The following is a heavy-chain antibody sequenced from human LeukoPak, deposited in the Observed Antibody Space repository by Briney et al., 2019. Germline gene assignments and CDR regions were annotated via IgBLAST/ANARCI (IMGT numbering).Heavy chain of an antibody. J-gene: IGHJ4*02. CDR3: AKSYGGNSFDY. V-gene: IGHV3-9*01. Sequence: GRSLRLPCAASGFTFDDYAMHWVRQAPGKGLEWVSGISWNSGSIGYADSVKGRFTISRDNAKNSLYLQMNSLRAEDTALYYCAKSYGGNSFDYWGQGTLVTVSS. D-gene: IGHD4-23*01. CDR2: ISWNSGSI. CDR1: GFTFDDYA.